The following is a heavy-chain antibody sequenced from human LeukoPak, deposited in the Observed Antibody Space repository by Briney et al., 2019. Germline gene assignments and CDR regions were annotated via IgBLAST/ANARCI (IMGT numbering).Heavy chain of an antibody. J-gene: IGHJ4*02. CDR3: ARSPRDKYDFWSGYCDY. CDR2: IYYSGST. CDR1: GGSLSSYY. V-gene: IGHV4-59*01. D-gene: IGHD3-3*01. Sequence: SETLSLTCTVSGGSLSSYYWSWIRQPPGKGLEWIGYIYYSGSTNYNPSLKSRVTISVDTSKNQFSLKLSSVTAADTTVYYCARSPRDKYDFWSGYCDYWGQGTLATASS.